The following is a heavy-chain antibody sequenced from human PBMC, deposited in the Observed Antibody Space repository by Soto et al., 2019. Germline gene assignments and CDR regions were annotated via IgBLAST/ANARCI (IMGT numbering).Heavy chain of an antibody. CDR3: AKARVRIVGANSFDY. D-gene: IGHD1-26*01. CDR1: GFTFSNYG. CDR2: ISDDGDKR. J-gene: IGHJ4*02. V-gene: IGHV3-30*18. Sequence: PGGSLRLSCVGSGFTFSNYGMHWVRQPPGKGLEWVALISDDGDKRYYADSVRGRLTISRDNSKGTLYLQMNSLGPDDTAVYFCAKARVRIVGANSFDYWGQGTPVTVSS.